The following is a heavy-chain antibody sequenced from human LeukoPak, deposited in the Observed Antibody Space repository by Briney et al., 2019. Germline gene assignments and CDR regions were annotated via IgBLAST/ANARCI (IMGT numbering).Heavy chain of an antibody. CDR2: ISKSGDAI. CDR3: ARRHYGLTP. D-gene: IGHD3-16*01. V-gene: IGHV3-11*01. J-gene: IGHJ5*02. Sequence: GGSLRLSCAASGFTFSDWYMSWIRQAPGKGLEWVSYISKSGDAIYYADSVEGRFTISRDNAQRSVFLHMNSLRVGDTAMYYCARRHYGLTPWGQGTLVTVSS. CDR1: GFTFSDWY.